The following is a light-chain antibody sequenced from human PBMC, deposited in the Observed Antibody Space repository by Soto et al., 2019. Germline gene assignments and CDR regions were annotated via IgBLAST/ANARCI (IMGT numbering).Light chain of an antibody. J-gene: IGKJ5*01. V-gene: IGKV3-15*01. CDR1: QSLHRD. CDR3: HQYNNWSIT. CDR2: GAS. Sequence: IVMTQSPAPLSMSPGSRPTLSCAASQSLHRDLAWYQQKPGQSPRLRILGASIRATGIPARFSGRGSGTEVTRTSSSLQSDDFAVYYCHQYNNWSITFGQGTRLEIK.